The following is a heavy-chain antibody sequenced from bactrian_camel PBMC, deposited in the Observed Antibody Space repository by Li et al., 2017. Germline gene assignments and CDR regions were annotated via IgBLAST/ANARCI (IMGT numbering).Heavy chain of an antibody. CDR1: GSTFSMYD. V-gene: IGHV3S40*01. CDR3: AAVTDYGGNWVFGPWFGY. CDR2: IASGDSTT. Sequence: VQLVESGGGLVQPGGSLRLSCVLSGSTFSMYDMNWVRQAPGKGLEWVSNIASGDSTTYYADFVKGRSTISRDNAKSTICLEIDSLQTEDTAVYYCAAVTDYGGNWVFGPWFGYWGQGTQVTVS. D-gene: IGHD6*01. J-gene: IGHJ6*01.